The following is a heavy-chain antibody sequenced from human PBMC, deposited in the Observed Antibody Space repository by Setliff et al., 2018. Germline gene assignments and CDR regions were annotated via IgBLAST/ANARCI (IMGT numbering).Heavy chain of an antibody. J-gene: IGHJ2*01. V-gene: IGHV4-59*01. CDR3: ARLRKSTPHWYFDL. CDR2: IYYSGST. CDR1: GGSISSYY. Sequence: PSETLSLTCTVSGGSISSYYWSWIRQPPGKGLEWIGYIYYSGSTNYNPSLKSRVTISVDTSKNQFSLKLSSVTAADTAVYYCARLRKSTPHWYFDLWGRGTLVTVSS.